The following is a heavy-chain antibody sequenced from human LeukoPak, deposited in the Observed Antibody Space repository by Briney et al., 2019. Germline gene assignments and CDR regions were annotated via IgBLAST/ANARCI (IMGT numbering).Heavy chain of an antibody. CDR1: GGSFTDYF. J-gene: IGHJ6*02. CDR3: ARGRIAKIVVVHSFSYGMDV. Sequence: SETLSLTCTVYGGSFTDYFWTWIRQSPGKGREWIGEINDYTGDTNYNPSLNSRVSISLEKAKNQFSLELRSVTAADTAVYYCARGRIAKIVVVHSFSYGMDVWGQGTTVTVSS. V-gene: IGHV4-34*01. D-gene: IGHD3-22*01. CDR2: INDYTGDT.